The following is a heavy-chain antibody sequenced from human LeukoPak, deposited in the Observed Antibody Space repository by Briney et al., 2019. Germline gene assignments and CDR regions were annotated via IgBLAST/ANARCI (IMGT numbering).Heavy chain of an antibody. CDR1: GYTFTSYG. V-gene: IGHV1-18*04. D-gene: IGHD3-10*01. CDR2: ISAYHGNT. Sequence: ASVKVSCKASGYTFTSYGISWVRQAPGQGLEWMGWISAYHGNTNYAQKLQGRVTMTTDTSTSTAYMELRSLRSDDTAVYYCARDSGFMVRGVIIRPSMGMDVWGKGTTVTVSS. CDR3: ARDSGFMVRGVIIRPSMGMDV. J-gene: IGHJ6*04.